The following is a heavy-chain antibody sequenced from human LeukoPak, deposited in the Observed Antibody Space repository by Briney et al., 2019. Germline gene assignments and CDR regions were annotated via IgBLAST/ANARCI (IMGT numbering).Heavy chain of an antibody. CDR2: ISGSGGST. J-gene: IGHJ3*02. Sequence: GGSLRLSCAASGFTFSSYAMSWVRQAPGKGLEWVSAISGSGGSTYYADSVKGRFTISRDNSKNTLYLQMNSLRAEDTAVYYCAKEGALGYCSSTSCEDAFDIWGQGTMVTVPS. CDR3: AKEGALGYCSSTSCEDAFDI. V-gene: IGHV3-23*01. CDR1: GFTFSSYA. D-gene: IGHD2-2*01.